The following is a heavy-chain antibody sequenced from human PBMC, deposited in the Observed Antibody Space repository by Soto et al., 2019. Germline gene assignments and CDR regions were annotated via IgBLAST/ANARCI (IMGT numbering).Heavy chain of an antibody. CDR3: ARSNCSSTSCYFDY. Sequence: ASVKVSCKASGYTFTGYYMHWVRQAPGQGLEWMGWINPNSGGTNYAQKFQGWVTMTRDTSISTAYMELSRLRSDDTAVYYCARSNCSSTSCYFDYWGQGTLVTVSS. D-gene: IGHD2-2*01. V-gene: IGHV1-2*04. CDR1: GYTFTGYY. CDR2: INPNSGGT. J-gene: IGHJ4*02.